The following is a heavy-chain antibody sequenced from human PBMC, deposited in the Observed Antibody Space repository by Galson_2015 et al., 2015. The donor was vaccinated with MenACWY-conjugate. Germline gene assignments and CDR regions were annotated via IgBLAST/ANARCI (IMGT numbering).Heavy chain of an antibody. CDR1: GFIFNTYW. Sequence: SLILSCAASGFIFNTYWMHWVRQAPGKGLVWVSRINPGGSSTTYADSVKDRFTISRDNAKNTLYLQMNSLRPEDTAVFYCAKTRGASLYFDSWGQGTLVTVSS. D-gene: IGHD1-26*01. V-gene: IGHV3-74*01. CDR3: AKTRGASLYFDS. J-gene: IGHJ4*02. CDR2: INPGGSST.